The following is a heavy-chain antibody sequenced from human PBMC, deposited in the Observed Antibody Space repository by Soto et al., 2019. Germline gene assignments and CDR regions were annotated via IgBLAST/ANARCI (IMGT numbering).Heavy chain of an antibody. CDR1: GFTLTGHY. CDR2: INAHNGDS. D-gene: IGHD2-21*02. J-gene: IGHJ4*02. Sequence: ASVKVSCKASGFTLTGHYIHWVRQAPGQGPEWMGWINAHNGDSIYAQKFQGRVAMTRDTSINTAYMEIRRLKFDDTAVYFCAGSTALVTGSDPFDFWGQGTLVTVSS. V-gene: IGHV1-2*02. CDR3: AGSTALVTGSDPFDF.